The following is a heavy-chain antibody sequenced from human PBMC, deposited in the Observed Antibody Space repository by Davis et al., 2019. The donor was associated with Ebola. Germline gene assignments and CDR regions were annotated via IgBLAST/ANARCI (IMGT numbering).Heavy chain of an antibody. CDR1: GYTFTSYA. J-gene: IGHJ4*02. Sequence: ASVKVSCKASGYTFTSYAMNWVRQAPGQGLEWMGWINTITGNPTYAQGFTGRFVFSLDTSVTTSYLQISSLKAEDTAVYYCTRGVYQFDYWGQGTLVTVSS. CDR2: INTITGNP. D-gene: IGHD2-8*01. V-gene: IGHV7-4-1*02. CDR3: TRGVYQFDY.